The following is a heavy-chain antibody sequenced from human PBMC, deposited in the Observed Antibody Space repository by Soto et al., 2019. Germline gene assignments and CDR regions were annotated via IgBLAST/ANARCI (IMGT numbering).Heavy chain of an antibody. D-gene: IGHD2-15*01. Sequence: QVQLVESGGGEVQPGTSLRLSCAASGFTFSRSPMHWVRQAPGKGLDWVGLISADGSSQHYADSVRGRFIISRDNFRSRVSLQWDRLSAGDRAVYTGASPGVAGPPDNWGRGPRVSVPP. J-gene: IGHJ4*02. CDR3: ASPGVAGPPDN. V-gene: IGHV3-30-3*01. CDR2: ISADGSSQ. CDR1: GFTFSRSP.